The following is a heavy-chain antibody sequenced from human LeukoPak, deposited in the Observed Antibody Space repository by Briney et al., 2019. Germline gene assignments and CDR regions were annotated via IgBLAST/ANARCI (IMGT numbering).Heavy chain of an antibody. CDR2: IKSKTDGGTT. Sequence: GGSLRLSCVASGFTFTNAWMSWVRQAPGKGLEWVGHIKSKTDGGTTDYAAPVKGRFIISRDDSKYTLYLQMNSLKTDDTAVYYCTKYDTSVNFDYWGQGTLVTVSS. D-gene: IGHD3-22*01. J-gene: IGHJ4*02. CDR1: GFTFTNAW. V-gene: IGHV3-15*01. CDR3: TKYDTSVNFDY.